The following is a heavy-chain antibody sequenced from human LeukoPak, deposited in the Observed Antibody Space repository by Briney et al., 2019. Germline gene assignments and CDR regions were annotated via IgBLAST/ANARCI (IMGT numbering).Heavy chain of an antibody. CDR2: MNPNSGNT. CDR1: GYTFTSYD. V-gene: IGHV1-8*01. D-gene: IGHD3-3*01. CDR3: ARGRGRGLRFLENWFDP. Sequence: ASVKVSCKASGYTFTSYDINWVRQATGQGLEWMGWMNPNSGNTGYAQKFQGRVTMTRNTSISTAYMELSSLRSEDTAVYYCARGRGRGLRFLENWFDPWGQGTLVTVSS. J-gene: IGHJ5*02.